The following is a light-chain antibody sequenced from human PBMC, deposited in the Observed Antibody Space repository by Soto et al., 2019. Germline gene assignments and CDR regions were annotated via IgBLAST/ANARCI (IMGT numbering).Light chain of an antibody. V-gene: IGLV4-69*01. CDR2: LNSDGSH. Sequence: QSVLTQSPSASASLGASVKLTCTLSSGHSSYAIAWHQQQPEKGPRYLMKLNSDGSHSKGDGIPDRFSGSSSGAERYLTISSIQYEDEADYYCQTWGTGIQVFGTGTKLTVL. J-gene: IGLJ1*01. CDR1: SGHSSYA. CDR3: QTWGTGIQV.